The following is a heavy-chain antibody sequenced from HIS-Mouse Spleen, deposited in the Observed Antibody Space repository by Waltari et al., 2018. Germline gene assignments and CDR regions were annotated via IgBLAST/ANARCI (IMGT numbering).Heavy chain of an antibody. V-gene: IGHV1-69*04. J-gene: IGHJ3*02. CDR3: ARDLPAAQDAFDI. CDR1: GGTFSSYA. CDR2: IIPILGIA. Sequence: QVQLVQSGAEVKKPGSSVKVSCKASGGTFSSYAISWVRQAPGQGLEWMGRIIPILGIANNAQKFQGRVTITADKSTSTAYMELSSLRSEDTAVYYCARDLPAAQDAFDIWGQGTMVTVSS. D-gene: IGHD2-2*01.